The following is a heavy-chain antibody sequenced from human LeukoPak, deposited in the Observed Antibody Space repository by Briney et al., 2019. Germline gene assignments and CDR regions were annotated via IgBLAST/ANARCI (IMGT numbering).Heavy chain of an antibody. CDR1: GYTFITYG. D-gene: IGHD3-3*01. V-gene: IGHV1-18*01. J-gene: IGHJ6*02. CDR2: ISAYNGNR. CDR3: ARDWSYDFWSGYPYYYYGMDV. Sequence: ASVKVSCKASGYTFITYGISWVRQAPGQGLEWMGWISAYNGNRNYAQKLQGRVTMTTDTSTSTAYMELRSLRSDDTAVYYCARDWSYDFWSGYPYYYYGMDVWGQGTTVTVSS.